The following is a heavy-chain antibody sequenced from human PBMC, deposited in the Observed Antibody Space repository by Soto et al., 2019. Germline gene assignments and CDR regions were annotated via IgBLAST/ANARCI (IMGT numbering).Heavy chain of an antibody. CDR3: ARHHVRGRTIAGAAEF. CDR2: FNHSGDT. V-gene: IGHV4-34*01. Sequence: LSLTCAVYGGSLSGYYWSWIRQPPGKALEWIGEFNHSGDTNYNPSLKSRVTISVDTSKNQLFLNLSSVTAADTAMYYCARHHVRGRTIAGAAEFWGQGTLVTVSS. CDR1: GGSLSGYY. D-gene: IGHD1-26*01. J-gene: IGHJ4*02.